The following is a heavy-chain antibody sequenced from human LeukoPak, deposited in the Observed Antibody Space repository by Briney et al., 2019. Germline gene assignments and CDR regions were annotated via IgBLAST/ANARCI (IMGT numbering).Heavy chain of an antibody. CDR3: AKDPGDHNY. J-gene: IGHJ4*02. Sequence: GGSLRLSCAASGFTFSSYAMSWVRQAPGKGLEWVSAISGSGRTPDYADSVKGRFTVSRDNSENTLYLQMDSLTAEDSAVYYCAKDPGDHNYWGQGTLVTVSS. CDR2: ISGSGRTP. D-gene: IGHD2-21*01. V-gene: IGHV3-23*01. CDR1: GFTFSSYA.